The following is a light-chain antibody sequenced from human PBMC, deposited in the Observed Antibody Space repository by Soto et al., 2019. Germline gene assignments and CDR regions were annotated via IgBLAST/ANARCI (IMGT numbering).Light chain of an antibody. CDR3: SSYTTSTLV. CDR2: EVS. Sequence: QSALTQPPSVSGSPGQSVTISCTGTSGDIGTYNRVSWYQQPPGTAPKVMIYEVSNRPSGVPDRFSGSQSGNTASLTISGLQAEDEADYCCSSYTTSTLVFGGGTKLTVL. J-gene: IGLJ2*01. CDR1: SGDIGTYNR. V-gene: IGLV2-18*02.